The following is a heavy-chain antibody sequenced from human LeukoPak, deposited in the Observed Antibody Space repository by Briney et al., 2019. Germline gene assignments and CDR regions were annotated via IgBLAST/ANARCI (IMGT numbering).Heavy chain of an antibody. J-gene: IGHJ1*01. V-gene: IGHV3-7*01. CDR3: VVGGAGGGYFPN. CDR1: EFGFSSST. CDR2: MKEDGSDE. D-gene: IGHD3-16*01. Sequence: GGSLRLSCAAHEFGFSSSTMSWVRQAAGKGLERVAKMKEDGSDEEYVDAVKGRFTISRDNAKNSLYLQVNSLRPEDTAVYFCVVGGAGGGYFPNWGQGSLVIVSS.